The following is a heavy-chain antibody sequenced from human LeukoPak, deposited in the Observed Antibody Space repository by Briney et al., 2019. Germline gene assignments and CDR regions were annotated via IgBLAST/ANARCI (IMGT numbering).Heavy chain of an antibody. J-gene: IGHJ3*01. CDR2: IKSKTDDGTT. D-gene: IGHD3-16*01. Sequence: GGSLRLSCAASGFTFSNAWMSWVRQAPGKGLDWVGRIKSKTDDGTTDYAAPVKGRFTISRDDSKNTLYLQMNSLKPEDTAVYYCTTLSYPDAFNFWGQGTMVTVSS. V-gene: IGHV3-15*01. CDR3: TTLSYPDAFNF. CDR1: GFTFSNAW.